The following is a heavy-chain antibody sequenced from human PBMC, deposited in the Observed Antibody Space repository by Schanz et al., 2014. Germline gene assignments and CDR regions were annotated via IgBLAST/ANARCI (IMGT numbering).Heavy chain of an antibody. V-gene: IGHV3-53*04. CDR1: GFTVSSNY. J-gene: IGHJ4*02. Sequence: EVQLVESGGGLVQPGGSLRLSSAASGFTVSSNYMSWVRQAPGKGLEWVSVIYSGGSTYYADSVKGRFTISRHNSKNTLSLQMNSLRAEDTAVYYCARGSMVRGVIISSAFDYWGQGTLVTVSS. CDR2: IYSGGST. CDR3: ARGSMVRGVIISSAFDY. D-gene: IGHD3-10*01.